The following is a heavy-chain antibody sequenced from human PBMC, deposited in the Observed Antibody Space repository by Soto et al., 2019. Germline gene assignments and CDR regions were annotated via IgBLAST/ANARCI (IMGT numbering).Heavy chain of an antibody. CDR3: ARGGSSWSYWYFYL. D-gene: IGHD6-13*01. Sequence: QVQLQESGPGLVKPSGTLSLTCAVSGGSISSSNWWNWVRQPPGKGLEWVGEIHHSGTTNNNESLKSRVTIAVDKCKNQCSLKLNSVTTSDTAVYYCARGGSSWSYWYFYLSGRGTLVTVSS. V-gene: IGHV4-4*02. CDR1: GGSISSSNW. CDR2: IHHSGTT. J-gene: IGHJ2*01.